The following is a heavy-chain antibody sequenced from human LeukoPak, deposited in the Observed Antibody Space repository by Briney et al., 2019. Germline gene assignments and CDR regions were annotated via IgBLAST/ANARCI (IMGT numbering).Heavy chain of an antibody. CDR1: GFTFTNAW. CDR2: ISGSGGGT. V-gene: IGHV3-23*01. Sequence: PGGSLRLSCAASGFTFTNAWMSWVRQAPEKGLEWVATISGSGGGTYYADSVKGRFTISRDDSKNTLYLQMNSLRAEDTAVYYCAKDLGRYRNNYFDYWGQGTLVTASS. D-gene: IGHD1-26*01. CDR3: AKDLGRYRNNYFDY. J-gene: IGHJ4*02.